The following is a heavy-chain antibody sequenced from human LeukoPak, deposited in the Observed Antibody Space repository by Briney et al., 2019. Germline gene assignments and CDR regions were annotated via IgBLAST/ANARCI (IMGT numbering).Heavy chain of an antibody. CDR2: IRYDGSNK. D-gene: IGHD7-27*01. CDR3: AKDSNPPRTGDPLHSDY. J-gene: IGHJ4*02. Sequence: PGGSLRLSCAASGFTFSSYGMHWVRQAPGKGLEWVAFIRYDGSNKYYADSVKGRFTISRDNSKNTLYLQMNSLRAEDTAVYYCAKDSNPPRTGDPLHSDYWGQGTLVTVSS. CDR1: GFTFSSYG. V-gene: IGHV3-30*02.